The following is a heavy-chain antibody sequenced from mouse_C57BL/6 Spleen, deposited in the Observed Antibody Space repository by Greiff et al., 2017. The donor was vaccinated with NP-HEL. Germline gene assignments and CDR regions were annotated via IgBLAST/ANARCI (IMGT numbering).Heavy chain of an antibody. J-gene: IGHJ1*03. D-gene: IGHD1-1*01. CDR2: INPGTGGT. CDR1: GYSFTGYY. Sequence: EVQLQQSGPELVKPGASVKISCKASGYSFTGYYMNWVKQSPEKSLEWIGEINPGTGGTTYNQKFKAKATLTVDKSSSTAYMQLKSLTSEDSAVYYCARFYYGSRDWYFDVWGTGTTVTVSS. CDR3: ARFYYGSRDWYFDV. V-gene: IGHV1-42*01.